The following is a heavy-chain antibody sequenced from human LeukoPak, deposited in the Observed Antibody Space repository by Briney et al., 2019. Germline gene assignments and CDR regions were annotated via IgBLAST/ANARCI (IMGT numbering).Heavy chain of an antibody. CDR3: VRAHHPGGWFDP. D-gene: IGHD3-10*01. J-gene: IGHJ5*02. CDR1: GFTFSNYW. Sequence: GGSLRLSCAASGFTFSNYWMHWVRQAPGKGLEWVASINQDGGEIHYVDSVKGRFTIPRDNAKNSLYLQMNSLTAEDTAVHYCVRAHHPGGWFDPWGQGTLVTVSS. V-gene: IGHV3-7*04. CDR2: INQDGGEI.